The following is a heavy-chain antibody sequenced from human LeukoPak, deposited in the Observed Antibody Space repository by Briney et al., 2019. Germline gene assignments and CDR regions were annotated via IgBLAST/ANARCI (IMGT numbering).Heavy chain of an antibody. D-gene: IGHD4-4*01. CDR2: ISGSGSST. V-gene: IGHV3-23*01. CDR1: GFTFSSYA. Sequence: GGSLRLSCASSGFTFSSYAMSWVRQAPGKGLEWVSAISGSGSSTYYADSVKGRFTISRDNSKNTLYLQMNSLRAEDTAVYYCAKALRLHQGYFDYWGQGTLVTVSS. J-gene: IGHJ4*02. CDR3: AKALRLHQGYFDY.